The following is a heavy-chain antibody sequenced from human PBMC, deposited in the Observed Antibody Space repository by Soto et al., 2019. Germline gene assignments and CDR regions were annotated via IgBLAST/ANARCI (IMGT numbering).Heavy chain of an antibody. V-gene: IGHV3-33*01. J-gene: IGHJ4*02. CDR2: IWYDGSRR. Sequence: QVQLVESGGGVVQPGRSLRLSCAASGFTFRSYGMHWVRQTPTKGLEWVAVIWYDGSRRYYADSVNGRFTISRDDSKNTRYRQITSLRAEDTAVYCCARDSGVVAVDLDYWGQGVLVTVSS. D-gene: IGHD3-22*01. CDR3: ARDSGVVAVDLDY. CDR1: GFTFRSYG.